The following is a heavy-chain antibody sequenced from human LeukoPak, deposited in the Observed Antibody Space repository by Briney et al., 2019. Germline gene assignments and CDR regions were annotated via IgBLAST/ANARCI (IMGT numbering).Heavy chain of an antibody. V-gene: IGHV3-21*01. D-gene: IGHD1-26*01. CDR1: GFTFSSYS. J-gene: IGHJ4*02. Sequence: PGGTLRLSCAASGFTFSSYSMNWVRQAPGKGLEWVLSISSSSSYIYYADSVKGRFTISRDNAKNSLYLQMNSLRAEDTAVYYCAGSGSYYDAIDYWGQGTLVTVSS. CDR3: AGSGSYYDAIDY. CDR2: ISSSSSYI.